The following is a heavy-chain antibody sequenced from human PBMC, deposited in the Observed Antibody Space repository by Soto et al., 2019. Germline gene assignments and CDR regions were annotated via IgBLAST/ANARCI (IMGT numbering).Heavy chain of an antibody. D-gene: IGHD3-10*01. CDR3: ANLPLYGSGFDC. J-gene: IGHJ4*02. CDR1: GFTFDDYA. Sequence: EAQLVESGGGLVQPGRSLRLSCVASGFTFDDYAIHCVRQAPGKGLEWVSGISWNGAATGYADSVKGRFTISRDNAKNSLYLQMSSLRTEDTAIYYCANLPLYGSGFDCWGQGTLVTVSS. CDR2: ISWNGAAT. V-gene: IGHV3-9*01.